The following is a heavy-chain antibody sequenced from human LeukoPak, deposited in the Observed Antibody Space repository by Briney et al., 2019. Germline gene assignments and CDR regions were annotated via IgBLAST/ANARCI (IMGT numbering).Heavy chain of an antibody. CDR2: INWNGGST. V-gene: IGHV3-20*04. CDR3: ARGVRRRGYSGYGGLDY. D-gene: IGHD5-12*01. CDR1: GFTFDDYG. J-gene: IGHJ4*02. Sequence: GGSLRLSCAASGFTFDDYGMSWVRQAPGKGLEWVSGINWNGGSTGYADSVKGRFTISRDNAKNSLYLQMNSLRAEDTALYYCARGVRRRGYSGYGGLDYWGQGTLVIVSS.